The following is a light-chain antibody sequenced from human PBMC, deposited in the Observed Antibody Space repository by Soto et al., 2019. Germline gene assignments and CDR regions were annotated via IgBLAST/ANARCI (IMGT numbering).Light chain of an antibody. J-gene: IGLJ3*02. CDR1: SSNLGAGYD. CDR2: GNR. CDR3: QAYNNSLTAWV. Sequence: QSVLTQPPSVSGAPGQRVTIPCTGNSSNLGAGYDVHWYQQLPGTAPKLVIYGNRNRPSGVPERFSGSKSGTSASLAITGLEVGEGGDYSPQAYNNSLTAWVFGGGTKLPVL. V-gene: IGLV1-40*01.